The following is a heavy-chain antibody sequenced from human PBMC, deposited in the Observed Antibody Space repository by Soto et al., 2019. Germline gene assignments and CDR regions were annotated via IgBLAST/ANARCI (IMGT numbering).Heavy chain of an antibody. Sequence: SETLSLTCTVSGGSISSGGYYWSWIRQHPGKGLEWIGYIYYSGSTYYNPSLKSRVTISVDTSKNQFSLKLSSVTAADTAVYYCARDSPLTYYDILTGYQTDGPDGMDVWGQGTTVTVSS. CDR1: GGSISSGGYY. J-gene: IGHJ6*02. CDR3: ARDSPLTYYDILTGYQTDGPDGMDV. V-gene: IGHV4-31*03. D-gene: IGHD3-9*01. CDR2: IYYSGST.